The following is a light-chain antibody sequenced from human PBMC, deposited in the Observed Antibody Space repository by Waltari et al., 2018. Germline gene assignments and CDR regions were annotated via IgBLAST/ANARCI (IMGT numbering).Light chain of an antibody. V-gene: IGLV2-11*01. CDR3: CSYAGNYTWV. CDR1: SSDVGNYNY. J-gene: IGLJ3*02. Sequence: QSALTQPRSVSGSPGQSVTISCTGTSSDVGNYNYVSWYQQHPGKAPKVIIYDVIKRPAGVPDRFSGSMSGHAASLTISGLQAEDEADYSCCSYAGNYTWVFGGGTKLTVL. CDR2: DVI.